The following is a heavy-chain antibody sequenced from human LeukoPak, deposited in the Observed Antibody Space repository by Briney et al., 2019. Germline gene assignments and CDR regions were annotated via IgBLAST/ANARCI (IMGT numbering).Heavy chain of an antibody. CDR3: AKSYDTSTSPDH. CDR1: GFTFSSYA. V-gene: IGHV3-23*01. CDR2: ISSSGDT. D-gene: IGHD3-3*01. Sequence: GGSLRLSCAASGFTFSSYAMSWVRQAPGKGLEWVSAISSSGDTYYADSVKGRFTISRDNSKDTVYLQMNSLRVDDTALYHCAKSYDTSTSPDHWGQGILVSVSS. J-gene: IGHJ5*02.